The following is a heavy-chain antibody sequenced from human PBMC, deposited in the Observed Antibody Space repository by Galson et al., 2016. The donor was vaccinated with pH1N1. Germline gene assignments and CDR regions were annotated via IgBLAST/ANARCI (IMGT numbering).Heavy chain of an antibody. D-gene: IGHD3-10*01. Sequence: PALVKPTQTLTLTCSFSGFSLTNTAENVAWIRQPPRKSLEWLALIYWDDDQRYNPSLADRLTITKDTVKNQVVLTMTNMESADTGTYFCAHRRCNHNNCYYNSFDAWGQGILVTVSS. V-gene: IGHV2-5*02. CDR2: IYWDDDQ. CDR3: AHRRCNHNNCYYNSFDA. CDR1: GFSLTNTAEN. J-gene: IGHJ5*02.